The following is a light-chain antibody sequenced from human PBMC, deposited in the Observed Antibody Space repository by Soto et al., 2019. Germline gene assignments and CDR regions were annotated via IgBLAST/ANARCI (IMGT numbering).Light chain of an antibody. CDR2: DAS. J-gene: IGKJ3*01. CDR1: QSISSW. CDR3: QQYFFFPLT. Sequence: DIQMTQSPSTLSAYVGDRVTITCRASQSISSWLAWYQQKPGKAPKLLIFDASSLETGVPSRFSGSGSGTEFTLTISSLQHDDFATYSCQQYFFFPLTFGPGTKVDIK. V-gene: IGKV1-5*01.